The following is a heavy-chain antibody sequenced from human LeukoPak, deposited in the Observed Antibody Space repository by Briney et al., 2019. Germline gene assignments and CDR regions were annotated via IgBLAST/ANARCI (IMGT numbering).Heavy chain of an antibody. CDR2: ISPYSGDT. Sequence: GASVKVSCKASGYTFSNFGISWFRQAPGQGLEWMGWISPYSGDTNYAQEFQGRISMTTDTSTNTAYMELRSLKSDDTAVYYCARESLRPTWGQGTLVTVCS. CDR3: ARESLRPT. D-gene: IGHD5-12*01. V-gene: IGHV1-18*01. J-gene: IGHJ4*02. CDR1: GYTFSNFG.